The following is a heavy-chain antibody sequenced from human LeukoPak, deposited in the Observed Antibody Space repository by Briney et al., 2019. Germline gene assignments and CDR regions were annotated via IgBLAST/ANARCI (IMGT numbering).Heavy chain of an antibody. D-gene: IGHD4-11*01. CDR3: ARDLNYEGLFDY. V-gene: IGHV3-21*01. CDR2: IGSSGGSI. CDR1: GFTFSSYT. J-gene: IGHJ4*02. Sequence: GGSLRLSCAASGFTFSSYTMNWVRQAPGKGLEWVSSIGSSGGSIYDADSVKGRSTISRDNGKNSLYLQMNSLRAEDTAVYYCARDLNYEGLFDYWGQGTLVTVSS.